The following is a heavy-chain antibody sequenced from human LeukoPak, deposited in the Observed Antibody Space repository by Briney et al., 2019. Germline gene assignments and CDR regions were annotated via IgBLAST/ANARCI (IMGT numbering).Heavy chain of an antibody. J-gene: IGHJ5*02. Sequence: PGGSLRLSCAASGFTFSSYAMTWVRQAPDKGLEWVSAISGSDGSTYYADSVKGRSTISRDDSQNTLYLQMNSLSAEETAVYYCAKVETSGGANCYALDAWGQGNLVTVSS. CDR2: ISGSDGST. D-gene: IGHD2-2*01. CDR3: AKVETSGGANCYALDA. V-gene: IGHV3-23*01. CDR1: GFTFSSYA.